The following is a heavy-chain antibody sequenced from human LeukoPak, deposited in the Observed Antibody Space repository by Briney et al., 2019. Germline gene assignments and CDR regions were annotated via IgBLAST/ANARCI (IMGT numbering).Heavy chain of an antibody. J-gene: IGHJ6*04. CDR1: GFTFSSYW. CDR2: IKQDGSEK. V-gene: IGHV3-7*01. D-gene: IGHD3-10*02. CDR3: AELGITMIGGV. Sequence: GGSLRLSCAASGFTFSSYWMSWVRQAPGKGLEWVANIKQDGSEKYYVGSVKGRFTISRDNAENSLYLQMNSLRAEDTAVYYCAELGITMIGGVWGKGTTVTISS.